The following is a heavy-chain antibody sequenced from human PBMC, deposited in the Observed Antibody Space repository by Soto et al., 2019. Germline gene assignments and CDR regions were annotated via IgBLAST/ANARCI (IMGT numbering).Heavy chain of an antibody. J-gene: IGHJ5*02. Sequence: ESGGGVVQPGRSLRLSCAASGFTFSSYAMHWVRQAPGKGLEWVAVISYDGSNKYYADSVKGRFTISRDNSKNTLYLQMNSLRAEDTAVYYCARDTAPQTPNWFDPWGQGTLVTVSS. CDR2: ISYDGSNK. D-gene: IGHD2-21*02. V-gene: IGHV3-30-3*01. CDR3: ARDTAPQTPNWFDP. CDR1: GFTFSSYA.